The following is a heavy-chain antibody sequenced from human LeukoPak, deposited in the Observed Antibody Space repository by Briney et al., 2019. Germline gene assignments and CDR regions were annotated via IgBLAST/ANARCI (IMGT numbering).Heavy chain of an antibody. D-gene: IGHD1-14*01. CDR3: AKDTALISGGAFDI. CDR1: GFTFSSYW. CDR2: INSDGSST. Sequence: GGSLRLSCAASGFTFSSYWMHWVRQAPGKGLVWVSRINSDGSSTSYADSVKGRFTISRDNAKNTLYLQMNSLRAEDTAVYYCAKDTALISGGAFDIWGQGTTVTVSS. V-gene: IGHV3-74*01. J-gene: IGHJ3*02.